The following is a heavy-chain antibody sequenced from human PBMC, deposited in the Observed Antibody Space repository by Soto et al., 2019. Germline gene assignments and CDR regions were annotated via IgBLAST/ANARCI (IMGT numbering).Heavy chain of an antibody. J-gene: IGHJ5*02. V-gene: IGHV1-8*02. Sequence: VASVKVSCKASGYTFINYDISWVRRATGQGLEWMGWMNPGSGKTGYANKFQGRVTMTRDASTSTAHLELSSLTSEDTAVYYCARMASSGTLNWFDPWGQGTLVTV. CDR2: MNPGSGKT. CDR1: GYTFINYD. CDR3: ARMASSGTLNWFDP.